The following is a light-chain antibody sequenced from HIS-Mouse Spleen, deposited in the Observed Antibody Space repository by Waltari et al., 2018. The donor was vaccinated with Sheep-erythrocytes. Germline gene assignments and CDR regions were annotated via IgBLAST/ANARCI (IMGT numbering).Light chain of an antibody. Sequence: SSELTQDPAVSVALGQTVRITCQGDSLRSYYASWFQQKPGQAPVLVIYGKNNRPSGIPDRFSGSSSGKTASLTITGAQAEDEADFYCNSRDSSGNHLGVVFGGGTK. J-gene: IGLJ2*01. V-gene: IGLV3-19*01. CDR3: NSRDSSGNHLGVV. CDR1: SLRSYY. CDR2: GKN.